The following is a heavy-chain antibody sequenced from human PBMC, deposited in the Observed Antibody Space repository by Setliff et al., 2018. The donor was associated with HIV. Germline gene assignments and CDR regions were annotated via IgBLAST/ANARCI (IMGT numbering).Heavy chain of an antibody. CDR3: ISLYLGY. CDR1: GFTFSNAW. J-gene: IGHJ4*02. V-gene: IGHV3-15*01. D-gene: IGHD2-8*01. CDR2: MNSKTRGGAP. Sequence: KAGGSLRLSCAASGFTFSNAWMNWVRQAPGKGLEWVGHMNSKTRGGAPDYAAPVKGRFTISRDDSKNTFYLQMDSLKTEDTAVYYCISLYLGYWGQGALVTVSS.